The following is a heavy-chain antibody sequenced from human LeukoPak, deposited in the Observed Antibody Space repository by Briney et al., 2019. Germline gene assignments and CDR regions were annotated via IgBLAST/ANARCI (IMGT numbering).Heavy chain of an antibody. Sequence: PGGSLRLSCVASGFTFTSYAMNWVRQAPGKGLEWVSTISGSGRNTYHADSVKGRFNISRDNSKNTLYLQIHSLRAEDTAMYYCAKDGPVLRHFGKWGQGTLVTVSS. CDR2: ISGSGRNT. D-gene: IGHD3-9*01. V-gene: IGHV3-23*01. CDR3: AKDGPVLRHFGK. J-gene: IGHJ4*02. CDR1: GFTFTSYA.